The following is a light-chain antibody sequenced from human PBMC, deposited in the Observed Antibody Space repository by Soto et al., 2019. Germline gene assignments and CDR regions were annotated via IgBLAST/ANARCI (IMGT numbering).Light chain of an antibody. Sequence: QSVLTQPPSASGTPGQRVTISCSGSSSNIGINTVNWYQQLPGRAPKLLIYSPNQRPSGVPDRFSGSKSGTSASLAISGLQSEDEADYFCAAWDDSLNGPVFGGGTKLTVL. V-gene: IGLV1-44*01. CDR1: SSNIGINT. CDR2: SPN. J-gene: IGLJ3*02. CDR3: AAWDDSLNGPV.